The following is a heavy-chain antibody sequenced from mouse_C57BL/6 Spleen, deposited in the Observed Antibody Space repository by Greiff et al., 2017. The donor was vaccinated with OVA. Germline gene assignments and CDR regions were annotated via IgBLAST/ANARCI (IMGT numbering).Heavy chain of an antibody. V-gene: IGHV5-17*01. Sequence: EVKLVESGGGLVKPGGSLKLSCEASGFTFSDYGMHWVHQAPEKGLEWVAYISSGSSTIYSEDTLKGRFTISVDNSTNTLFLQLARLGAEDTAMYDCARRGVTTGYAMDYWGQGTSVTVSS. CDR2: ISSGSSTI. CDR1: GFTFSDYG. J-gene: IGHJ4*01. CDR3: ARRGVTTGYAMDY. D-gene: IGHD2-2*01.